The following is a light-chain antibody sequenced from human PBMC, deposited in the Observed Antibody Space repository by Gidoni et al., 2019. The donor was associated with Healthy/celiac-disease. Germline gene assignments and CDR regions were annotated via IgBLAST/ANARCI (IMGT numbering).Light chain of an antibody. CDR1: QSVLYSSNNKKY. V-gene: IGKV4-1*01. CDR3: QQYYSTPLFT. Sequence: DIVMTQSPDSMAVSLGERATINCKSSQSVLYSSNNKKYLAWYQQKPGQPPKLLIYWASTRESGVPDRFSGSGSVTDFTLTISSLQAEDVAVYYCQQYYSTPLFTFGPGTKVDIK. J-gene: IGKJ3*01. CDR2: WAS.